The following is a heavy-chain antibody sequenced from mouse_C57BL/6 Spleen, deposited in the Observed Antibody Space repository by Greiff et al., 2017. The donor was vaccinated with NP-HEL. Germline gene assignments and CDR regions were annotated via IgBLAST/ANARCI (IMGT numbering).Heavy chain of an antibody. CDR2: IYPGDGDT. V-gene: IGHV1-80*01. J-gene: IGHJ4*01. D-gene: IGHD1-1*01. Sequence: QVQLQQSGAELVKPGASVKISCKASGYAFSSYWMNWVKQRPGKGLEWIGQIYPGDGDTNYNGKFKGKATLTADKSSSTAYMQLSSLTSEDSAVYFCARGLRSYCYAMDYWGQGTSVTVSS. CDR1: GYAFSSYW. CDR3: ARGLRSYCYAMDY.